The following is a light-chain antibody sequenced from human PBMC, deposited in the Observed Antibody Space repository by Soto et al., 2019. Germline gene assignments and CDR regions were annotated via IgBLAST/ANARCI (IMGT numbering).Light chain of an antibody. V-gene: IGLV1-40*01. CDR2: RNS. CDR3: QSYDSSLSAWV. Sequence: QLVPTQPPSVSGAPGQRVTISCTGSGSNLGAGYDVHWYQHLPETAPKLLMYRNSNRPSGVPDRFSGSKSGTSASLAITGLQAEDEADFYCQSYDSSLSAWVFGGGTKLTVL. CDR1: GSNLGAGYD. J-gene: IGLJ3*02.